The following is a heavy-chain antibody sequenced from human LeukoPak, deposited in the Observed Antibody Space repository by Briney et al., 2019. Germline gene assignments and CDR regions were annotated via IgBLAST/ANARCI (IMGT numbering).Heavy chain of an antibody. CDR3: ASRSYGDYGRYY. CDR2: INANSGGT. CDR1: GYTFTGYY. V-gene: IGHV1-2*02. D-gene: IGHD4-17*01. Sequence: ASVKVSCKAYGYTFTGYYTHWVRQAPGQGLEWMGWINANSGGTNYAQKFQGRVTMTRDTSISTAYMELSRLRSDDTAVYYCASRSYGDYGRYYWGQGTLVTVSS. J-gene: IGHJ4*02.